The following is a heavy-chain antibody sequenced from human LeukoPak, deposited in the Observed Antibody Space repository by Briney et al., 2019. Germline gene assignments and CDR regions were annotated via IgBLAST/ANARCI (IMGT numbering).Heavy chain of an antibody. Sequence: SETLSLTCSVSGDSMNNHHWTWVRQPPGKGLEWIGYIYYSGSTYYNPSLKSRVTISVDTSKNQFSLKLSSVTAADTAVYYCARESNYHGSGTGWFDPWGQGTLVSVSS. CDR3: ARESNYHGSGTGWFDP. CDR1: GDSMNNHH. CDR2: IYYSGST. J-gene: IGHJ5*02. D-gene: IGHD3-10*01. V-gene: IGHV4-59*11.